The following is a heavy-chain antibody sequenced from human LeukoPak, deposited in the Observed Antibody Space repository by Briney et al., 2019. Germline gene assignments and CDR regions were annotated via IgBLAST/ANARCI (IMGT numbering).Heavy chain of an antibody. CDR2: ISSSGSTI. J-gene: IGHJ4*02. CDR1: GFTFSSYE. V-gene: IGHV3-48*03. Sequence: GGSLRLSRAASGFTFSSYEMNWVRQAPGKGLEWVSYISSSGSTIYYADSVKGRFTISRGNAKNSLYLQMNSLRAEDTAVYYCARDLTAAAVSGSYYFDYWGQGTLVTVSS. CDR3: ARDLTAAAVSGSYYFDY. D-gene: IGHD6-13*01.